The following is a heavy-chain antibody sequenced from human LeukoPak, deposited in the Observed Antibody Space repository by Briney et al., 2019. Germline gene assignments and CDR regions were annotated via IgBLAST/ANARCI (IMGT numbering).Heavy chain of an antibody. J-gene: IGHJ6*03. CDR3: ASQLPEGVVAVAYYMDV. CDR1: GYTFTGYY. CDR2: INPNSGGT. D-gene: IGHD2-15*01. V-gene: IGHV1-2*02. Sequence: AASVKVSCKASGYTFTGYYMHWVRQAPGQGLEWMGWINPNSGGTNYAQKFQGRVTMTRDTSISTAYMELSRLRSDDTAVYYCASQLPEGVVAVAYYMDVWGKGTTVTVSS.